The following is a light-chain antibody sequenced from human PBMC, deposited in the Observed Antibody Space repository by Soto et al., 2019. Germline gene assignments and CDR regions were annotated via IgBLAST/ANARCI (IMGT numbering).Light chain of an antibody. CDR2: DAS. CDR1: QSIHVW. Sequence: DIQMTPSPSTLSASIGDRVTITCRASQSIHVWLAWYQQKPGKAPKLLLSDASSLESGVPSRFSGSGSGTEFTLTISSLQPDDFATYYCQQYSSFWTFGQGTKV. V-gene: IGKV1-5*01. J-gene: IGKJ1*01. CDR3: QQYSSFWT.